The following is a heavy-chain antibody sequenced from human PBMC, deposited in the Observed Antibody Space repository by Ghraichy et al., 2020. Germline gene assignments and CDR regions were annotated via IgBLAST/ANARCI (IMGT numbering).Heavy chain of an antibody. CDR3: ARGPRRGSYYNLYYYYGMDV. CDR2: INHSGST. CDR1: GGSFSGYY. D-gene: IGHD3-10*01. J-gene: IGHJ6*02. V-gene: IGHV4-34*01. Sequence: SETLSLTCAVYGGSFSGYYWSWIRQPPGKGLEWIGEINHSGSTNYNPSLKSRVTISVDTSKNQFSLKLRSVTAADTAVYYCARGPRRGSYYNLYYYYGMDVWGQGTTVTVSS.